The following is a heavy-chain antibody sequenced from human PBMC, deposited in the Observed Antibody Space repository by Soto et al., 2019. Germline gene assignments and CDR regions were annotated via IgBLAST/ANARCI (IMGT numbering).Heavy chain of an antibody. J-gene: IGHJ4*02. CDR2: TGTAGDT. CDR3: ARVGRLRCLDY. CDR1: GFTFSSYD. Sequence: EVQLVESGGGLVQPGGSLRLSCAASGFTFSSYDMHWVRQATGKGLEWVSSTGTAGDTYYPGSVKGRFTIARENAKNSLYLQMNSLRAGDTAVYYCARVGRLRCLDYWGQGTLVTVSS. V-gene: IGHV3-13*04. D-gene: IGHD5-12*01.